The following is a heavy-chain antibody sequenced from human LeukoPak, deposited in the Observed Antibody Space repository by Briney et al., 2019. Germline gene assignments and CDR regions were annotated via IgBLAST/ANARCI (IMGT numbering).Heavy chain of an antibody. CDR2: IYTSRST. CDR3: ARGRSRDSSGYYYPRLSSYFDY. CDR1: GGSISNYY. D-gene: IGHD3-22*01. Sequence: SETLSLTCTVSGGSISNYYWSWIRQPAGKGLEWIGRIYTSRSTSYNPSLNSRVTMSIDTSKNQFSLKMSSVTAADTAVYYCARGRSRDSSGYYYPRLSSYFDYWGQGTLVTVSS. J-gene: IGHJ4*02. V-gene: IGHV4-4*07.